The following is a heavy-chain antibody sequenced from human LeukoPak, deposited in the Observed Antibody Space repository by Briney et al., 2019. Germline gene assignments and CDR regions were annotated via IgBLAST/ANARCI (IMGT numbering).Heavy chain of an antibody. D-gene: IGHD3-22*01. V-gene: IGHV3-23*01. CDR3: VKRAEDSSGYYLYYFDY. CDR1: GFPFNKYA. Sequence: PGGSLRLSCAASGFPFNKYAMCWVRQAPGKGLEWVSSISAATGTTYYAGSVRGRFSISRDNSQNTLYLQMNSLRAEDTAVYYCVKRAEDSSGYYLYYFDYWGQGTLVTVSS. CDR2: ISAATGTT. J-gene: IGHJ4*02.